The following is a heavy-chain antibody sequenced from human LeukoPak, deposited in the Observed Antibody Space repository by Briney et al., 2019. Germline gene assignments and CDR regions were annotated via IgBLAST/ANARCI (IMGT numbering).Heavy chain of an antibody. V-gene: IGHV4-34*01. CDR1: GGSFGGYY. CDR3: ARASAYSSSSGVNL. J-gene: IGHJ5*02. D-gene: IGHD6-6*01. CDR2: INESGNT. Sequence: PSETLSLTCAVYGGSFGGYYWNWLRQPPGKGLEWIGQINESGNTNYKPSLKSRVTISVDTAKKQFSLRLESLTAADTAVYYCARASAYSSSSGVNLWGQGTLVTVSS.